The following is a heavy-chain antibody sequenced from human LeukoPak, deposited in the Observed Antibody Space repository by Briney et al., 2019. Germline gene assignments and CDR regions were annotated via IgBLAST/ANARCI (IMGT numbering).Heavy chain of an antibody. Sequence: GGSLRLSCAASGFTFSSYSMNWVRQAPGKGLEWVSSISSSSSYIYYADSVMGRFTISRDNAKNSLYLQMNSLRAEDTAVYYCARYCSSTSCHDYWGQGTLVTVSS. CDR1: GFTFSSYS. J-gene: IGHJ4*02. V-gene: IGHV3-21*01. CDR3: ARYCSSTSCHDY. CDR2: ISSSSSYI. D-gene: IGHD2-2*01.